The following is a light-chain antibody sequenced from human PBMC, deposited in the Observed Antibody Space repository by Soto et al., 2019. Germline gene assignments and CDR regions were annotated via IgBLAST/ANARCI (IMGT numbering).Light chain of an antibody. CDR3: QQYNRYWT. CDR1: QSITSW. Sequence: DIQMTQSPSTLSASVGDRVTITCRASQSITSWLAWYQQKPGKAPKLLIYDASSLENGVPSRFSGGGSGTVFTLTISSLQPDDYATYYCQQYNRYWTFGQGTKVEVK. CDR2: DAS. J-gene: IGKJ1*01. V-gene: IGKV1-5*01.